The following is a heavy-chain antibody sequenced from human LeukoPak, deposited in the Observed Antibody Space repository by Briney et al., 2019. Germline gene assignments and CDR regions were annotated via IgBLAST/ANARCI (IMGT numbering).Heavy chain of an antibody. CDR3: ARDRYSGYDNYYYYGMDV. Sequence: SETLSLTCTVPGGSISSYYWSWIRQPPGKGLEWIGYLYYSGSANYNPSLKSRVTISVDTSKNQFSLKLSSVTAADTAVYYCARDRYSGYDNYYYYGMDVRGQGTTVTVSS. CDR2: LYYSGSA. V-gene: IGHV4-59*01. J-gene: IGHJ6*02. CDR1: GGSISSYY. D-gene: IGHD5-12*01.